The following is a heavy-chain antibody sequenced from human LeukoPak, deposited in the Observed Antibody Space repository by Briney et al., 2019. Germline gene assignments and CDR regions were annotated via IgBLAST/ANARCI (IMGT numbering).Heavy chain of an antibody. CDR2: ISNNGGST. Sequence: PGGSLRLSCAASGFTFSNYDMHWVRQAPGKGLEYVSAISNNGGSTYYANSVKGRFTISRDNSKNTLYLQMGSLRAEDMAVYYCARAVGFGELLSNWFDPWGQGTLVTVSS. J-gene: IGHJ5*02. D-gene: IGHD3-10*01. CDR3: ARAVGFGELLSNWFDP. V-gene: IGHV3-64*01. CDR1: GFTFSNYD.